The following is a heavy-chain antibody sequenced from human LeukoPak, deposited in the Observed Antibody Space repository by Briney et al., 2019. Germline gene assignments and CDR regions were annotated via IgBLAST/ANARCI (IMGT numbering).Heavy chain of an antibody. D-gene: IGHD5-24*01. Sequence: GGSLRLSCAASGFTVSSNYMSWVRQAPGKGLEWVSVIYSGGSTYYADSVKGRFTISRHNSKNTLYLQMNSLRAEDTAVYYCASATGEMATFYFDYWGQGTLVTVSS. J-gene: IGHJ4*02. CDR1: GFTVSSNY. CDR2: IYSGGST. V-gene: IGHV3-53*04. CDR3: ASATGEMATFYFDY.